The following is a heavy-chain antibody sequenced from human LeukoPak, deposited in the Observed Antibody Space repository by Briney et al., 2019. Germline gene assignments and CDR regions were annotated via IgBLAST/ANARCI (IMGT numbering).Heavy chain of an antibody. Sequence: GGSLRLSCAASGFTFSSYWMHWVRQAPGKGLVWVSRINSDGSSTSYADSVKGRFTISRDNSKNTLYLQMNSLRAEDTALYYCAKDSDRSYYYYGMDVWGQGTTVTVSS. CDR1: GFTFSSYW. CDR2: INSDGSST. V-gene: IGHV3-74*01. J-gene: IGHJ6*02. CDR3: AKDSDRSYYYYGMDV.